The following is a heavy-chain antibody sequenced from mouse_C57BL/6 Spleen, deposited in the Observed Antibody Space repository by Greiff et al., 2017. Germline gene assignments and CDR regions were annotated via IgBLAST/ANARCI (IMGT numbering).Heavy chain of an antibody. Sequence: QVQLKQSGAELAKPGASVKLSCKASGYTFTSYWMHWVKQRPGQGLEWIGYINPSSGYTKYNQKFKDKATLTADKSSSTAYMQRSSLTSEDSAVYYCARRGQSYAMDYWGQGTSVTVSS. CDR1: GYTFTSYW. CDR3: ARRGQSYAMDY. V-gene: IGHV1-7*01. CDR2: INPSSGYT. J-gene: IGHJ4*01.